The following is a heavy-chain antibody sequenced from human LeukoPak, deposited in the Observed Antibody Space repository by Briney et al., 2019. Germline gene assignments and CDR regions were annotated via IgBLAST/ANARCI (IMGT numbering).Heavy chain of an antibody. CDR1: GFTFSSYA. CDR3: AKPWGGYYYGSGSYYNYGMDV. D-gene: IGHD3-10*01. V-gene: IGHV3-23*01. Sequence: GGSLRLSCAASGFTFSSYAMSWVRQAPGKGLEWVSAISGSGGGTYYADSVKGRFTISRDNSKNTLYLQMNSLRAEDTAVYYCAKPWGGYYYGSGSYYNYGMDVWGKGTTVTVSS. J-gene: IGHJ6*04. CDR2: ISGSGGGT.